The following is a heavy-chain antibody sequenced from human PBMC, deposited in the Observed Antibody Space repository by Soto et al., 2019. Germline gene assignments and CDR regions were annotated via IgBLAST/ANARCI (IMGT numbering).Heavy chain of an antibody. CDR3: ARVTPSGYDLAYYYGMDV. CDR1: GYTFSSYG. CDR2: ISGYNGNT. V-gene: IGHV1-18*01. D-gene: IGHD5-12*01. Sequence: QVQLVQSGAEVKKPGASMKVSLKAFGYTFSSYGISWVRQAPGQGLEWMGWISGYNGNTNSAQKLQGRVTMTTDTSTSTAYMELRSLTSYDTAVYYCARVTPSGYDLAYYYGMDVWGQGTTVTVSS. J-gene: IGHJ6*02.